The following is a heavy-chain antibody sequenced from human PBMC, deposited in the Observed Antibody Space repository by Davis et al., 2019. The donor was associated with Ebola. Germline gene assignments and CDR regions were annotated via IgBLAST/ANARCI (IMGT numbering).Heavy chain of an antibody. D-gene: IGHD1-26*01. V-gene: IGHV3-21*01. CDR2: ISASSNHI. CDR1: GFTLSGYT. Sequence: GGSLRLSCAASGFTLSGYTMNWVRQAPGKGLEWVSSISASSNHIYYRDLVKGRFTISRDNAQNSLYLQMDGLRVEDTAVYYCARGTWGHWGQGTLVTVSS. CDR3: ARGTWGH. J-gene: IGHJ4*02.